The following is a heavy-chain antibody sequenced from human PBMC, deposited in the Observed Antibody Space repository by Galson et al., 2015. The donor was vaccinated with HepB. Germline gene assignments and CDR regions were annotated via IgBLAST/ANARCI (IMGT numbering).Heavy chain of an antibody. D-gene: IGHD3-10*01. V-gene: IGHV1-18*01. CDR3: ARDPTSDYYGSGSYFYFDY. CDR2: ISAYNGNT. Sequence: SVKVSCKASGYTFTSYGISWVRQAPGQGLEWMGWISAYNGNTNYAQKLQGRVTMTTDTSTSTAYMELRSLRSDDTAVYYCARDPTSDYYGSGSYFYFDYWGQGTLVTVSS. CDR1: GYTFTSYG. J-gene: IGHJ4*02.